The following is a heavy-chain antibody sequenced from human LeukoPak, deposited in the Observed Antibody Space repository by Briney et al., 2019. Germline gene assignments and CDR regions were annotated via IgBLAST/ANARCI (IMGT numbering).Heavy chain of an antibody. Sequence: ASVKVSCKASGYTFTSYAMHCVRQAPGQRLEWMGCSNAGNGNTKYSQEFQGRVTITRDTSASTGYMELSSLRSEDTAVYYCARGSGYDFGVIDYWGQGTLVTVSS. J-gene: IGHJ4*02. CDR3: ARGSGYDFGVIDY. V-gene: IGHV1-3*02. CDR1: GYTFTSYA. D-gene: IGHD5-12*01. CDR2: SNAGNGNT.